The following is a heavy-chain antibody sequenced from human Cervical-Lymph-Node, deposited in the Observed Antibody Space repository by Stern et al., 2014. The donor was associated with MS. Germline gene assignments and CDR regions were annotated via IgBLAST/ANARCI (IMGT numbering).Heavy chain of an antibody. CDR1: GFTFSNYG. CDR2: MYHDGSNK. Sequence: VQLVESGGGVVQPGRSLRLSCAASGFTFSNYGMHWVRQAPGKGLEWVAVMYHDGSNKYYADSVKGRFTISRDNSENTLYLQMNSLRAEDTAVYYNYWGQGTLVTVSS. CDR3: Y. V-gene: IGHV3-33*01. J-gene: IGHJ4*02.